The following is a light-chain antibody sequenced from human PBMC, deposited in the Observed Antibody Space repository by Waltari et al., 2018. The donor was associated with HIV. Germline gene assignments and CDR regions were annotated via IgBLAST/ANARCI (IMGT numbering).Light chain of an antibody. V-gene: IGKV3-20*01. Sequence: EIVFRQSPGTLSLSPGERGTVSCWGSQNVINNYLAWYQQRPGQAPRLLIYGTSSRATGIPERFSGSGSGTNFTLTISRIQVEDFAIYYCQQYGTAPKSFGHGTKLEIK. CDR3: QQYGTAPKS. CDR1: QNVINNY. CDR2: GTS. J-gene: IGKJ2*01.